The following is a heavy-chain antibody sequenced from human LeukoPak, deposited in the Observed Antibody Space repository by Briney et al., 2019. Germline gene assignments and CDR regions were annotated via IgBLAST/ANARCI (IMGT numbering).Heavy chain of an antibody. V-gene: IGHV3-30*04. Sequence: GGSLRLSCAASGFTFSSYAMHWVRQAPGKGLEWAAVISYDGSNKYYADSVKGRFTISRDNSKNTLYLQMNSLRAEDTAVYYCTTGRYDRGDYWGQGTLVTVSS. D-gene: IGHD3-9*01. CDR2: ISYDGSNK. CDR1: GFTFSSYA. J-gene: IGHJ4*02. CDR3: TTGRYDRGDY.